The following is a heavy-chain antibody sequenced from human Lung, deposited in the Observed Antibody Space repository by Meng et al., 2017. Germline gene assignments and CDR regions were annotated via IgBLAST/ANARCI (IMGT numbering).Heavy chain of an antibody. CDR3: ARGPTTMAHDFDY. D-gene: IGHD5-24*01. J-gene: IGHJ4*02. CDR2: INHSGVT. CDR1: CGSFSDYY. Sequence: QVQLPQSGVGLVKPSVTLSLTRGVSCGSFSDYYWSWIRQPPGKGLEWIGEINHSGVTNYNPSLESRATISMDTSQNNLSLKLSSVTAADSAVYYCARGPTTMAHDFDYWGQGTLVTVSS. V-gene: IGHV4-34*01.